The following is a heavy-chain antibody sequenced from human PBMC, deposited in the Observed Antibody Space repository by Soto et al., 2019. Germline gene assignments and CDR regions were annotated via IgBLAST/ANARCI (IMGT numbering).Heavy chain of an antibody. D-gene: IGHD3-16*01. CDR1: GYTFTSYG. Sequence: ASVKVSCKASGYTFTSYGISWVRQAPGQGLEWMGWISAYNGNTNYAQNLQGRLTLTTDTSTTTAYMELRSLRSNDTAIYYCAMVDVYVAPSPQDVWGQGTTVTVSS. V-gene: IGHV1-18*01. CDR2: ISAYNGNT. J-gene: IGHJ6*02. CDR3: AMVDVYVAPSPQDV.